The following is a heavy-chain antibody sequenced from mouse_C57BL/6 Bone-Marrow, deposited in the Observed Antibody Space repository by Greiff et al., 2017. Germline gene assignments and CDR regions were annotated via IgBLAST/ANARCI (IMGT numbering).Heavy chain of an antibody. D-gene: IGHD1-1*01. V-gene: IGHV1-39*01. Sequence: VQLQQSGPELVKPGASVKISCKASGYSFTDYNMNWVKQSNGKSLEWIGVINPNYGTTSYNQKFKGKATLTVDQSSSTAYMQLNSLTSEDSAVYCCARGEVGDYYGSSEWYFDVWGTGTTVTVSS. CDR2: INPNYGTT. CDR3: ARGEVGDYYGSSEWYFDV. CDR1: GYSFTDYN. J-gene: IGHJ1*03.